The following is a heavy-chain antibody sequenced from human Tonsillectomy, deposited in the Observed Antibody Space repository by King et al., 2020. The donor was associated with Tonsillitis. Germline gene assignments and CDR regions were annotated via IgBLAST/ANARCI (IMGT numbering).Heavy chain of an antibody. D-gene: IGHD6-19*01. CDR2: SYYTGST. V-gene: IGHV4-39*01. Sequence: QLQESGPGLVKPSETLSLTCTDSVGSISSSSFYWGWIPQPPGKWLEWIGGSYYTGSTYYNPALKSRVTISVDTSKNQLSLKLSSLTAADTAVYYCARPRGGLAYVDYWGQGTLVTVSS. CDR1: VGSISSSSFY. J-gene: IGHJ4*02. CDR3: ARPRGGLAYVDY.